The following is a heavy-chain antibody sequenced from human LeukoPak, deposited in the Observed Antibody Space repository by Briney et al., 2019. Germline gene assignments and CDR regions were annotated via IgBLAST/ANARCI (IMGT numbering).Heavy chain of an antibody. J-gene: IGHJ4*02. CDR3: ARPGYCSGGSCYQGDY. CDR2: IYPGDSDT. CDR1: GYSFTSYW. V-gene: IGHV5-51*01. D-gene: IGHD2-15*01. Sequence: PGESLKISSKGSGYSFTSYWIGWVRPMPGKGLEWMGIIYPGDSDTRYSPSFQGQVTISADKSISTAYLQWSSLKASDTAMYYCARPGYCSGGSCYQGDYWGQGTLVTVSS.